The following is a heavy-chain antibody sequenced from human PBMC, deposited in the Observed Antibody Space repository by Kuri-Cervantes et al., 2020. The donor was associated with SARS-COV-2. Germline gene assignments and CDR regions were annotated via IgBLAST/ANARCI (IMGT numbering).Heavy chain of an antibody. CDR1: GFTFIGSA. V-gene: IGHV3-73*01. J-gene: IGHJ6*03. CDR3: TRHGEYDFWSGYYVYYYYYMDV. Sequence: GGSLRLSCAASGFTFIGSAMHWVRQASGKGLEWVGRIRSKANSYATAYAASVKGRFTITRADSKDTAYLQMNSLKTEDTGVYYCTRHGEYDFWSGYYVYYYYYMDVWGKGTTVTVSS. D-gene: IGHD3-3*01. CDR2: IRSKANSYAT.